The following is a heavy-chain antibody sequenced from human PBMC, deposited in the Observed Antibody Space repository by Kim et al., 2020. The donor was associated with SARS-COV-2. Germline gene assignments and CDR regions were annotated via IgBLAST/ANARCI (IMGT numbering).Heavy chain of an antibody. V-gene: IGHV3-23*01. D-gene: IGHD2-2*01. CDR2: ISGDGETT. CDR3: ATLAQSLLRSGTRIDD. J-gene: IGHJ4*02. CDR1: GFTFSTFG. Sequence: GGSLRLSCEASGFTFSTFGMSWVRQAPGKGLEWVSVISGDGETTYYIDSVRGRFTISRDNSKNTLHLQMNSLRAEDTAVYYCATLAQSLLRSGTRIDDWSQGTLVTVSS.